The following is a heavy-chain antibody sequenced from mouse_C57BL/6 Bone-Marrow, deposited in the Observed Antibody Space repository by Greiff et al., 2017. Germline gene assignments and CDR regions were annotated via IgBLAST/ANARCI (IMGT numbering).Heavy chain of an antibody. Sequence: QVQLQQPGAELVKPGASVKLSCKASGYTFTSYWMHWVKQRPGQGLEWIGMIHPNSGSTNYNEKFKSKATLTVDKSSSTAYMQLSSLTSEDSAVYYCARWGINTVVNYYAMDYRGQGATVTVSS. V-gene: IGHV1-64*01. J-gene: IGHJ4*01. CDR2: IHPNSGST. CDR3: ARWGINTVVNYYAMDY. CDR1: GYTFTSYW. D-gene: IGHD1-1*01.